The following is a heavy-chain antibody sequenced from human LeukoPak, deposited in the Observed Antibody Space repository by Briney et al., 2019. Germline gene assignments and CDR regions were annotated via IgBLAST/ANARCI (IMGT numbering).Heavy chain of an antibody. CDR1: GYSISSGNY. J-gene: IGHJ4*02. Sequence: PSETLSLTCTVSGYSISSGNYWDWIRQPPGKGLEWIGSIYHSGSTYYNPSLKSRVTISVDTSKNQFSLKLSSVTAADTAVYYCARRITGTTSDSFDYWGQGTLVTVSS. V-gene: IGHV4-38-2*02. CDR2: IYHSGST. D-gene: IGHD1-20*01. CDR3: ARRITGTTSDSFDY.